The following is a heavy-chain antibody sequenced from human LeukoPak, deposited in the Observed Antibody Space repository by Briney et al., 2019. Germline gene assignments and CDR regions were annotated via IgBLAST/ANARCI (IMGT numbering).Heavy chain of an antibody. D-gene: IGHD3-3*01. CDR1: GGTFSSYA. Sequence: GASVKVSCKASGGTFSSYAISWVRQAPGQGLEWMGGIIPIFGTANYAQKFQGRVTITTDESTSTAYMELSSLRSEDTAVYYCARNTVFGVVVFDFWGQGTLVTVSS. V-gene: IGHV1-69*05. CDR2: IIPIFGTA. J-gene: IGHJ4*02. CDR3: ARNTVFGVVVFDF.